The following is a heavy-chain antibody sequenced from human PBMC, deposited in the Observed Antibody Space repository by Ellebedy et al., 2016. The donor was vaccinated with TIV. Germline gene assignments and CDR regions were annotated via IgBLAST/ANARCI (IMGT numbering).Heavy chain of an antibody. Sequence: ASVKVSCKASGGTFSSYAISWVRQAPGQGLEWMGGIIPIFGTANYAQKFQGRVTITADESTSKAYMELSSLRSEDTAVYYCAREPRPDFWSVHRWFDPWGQGTLVTVSS. V-gene: IGHV1-69*13. D-gene: IGHD3-3*01. CDR1: GGTFSSYA. CDR3: AREPRPDFWSVHRWFDP. J-gene: IGHJ5*02. CDR2: IIPIFGTA.